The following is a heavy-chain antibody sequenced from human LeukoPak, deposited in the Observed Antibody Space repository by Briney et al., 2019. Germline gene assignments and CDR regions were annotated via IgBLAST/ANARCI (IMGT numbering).Heavy chain of an antibody. CDR3: ASLLVLMVYGPGRSSQNDY. CDR1: GYTFTGYY. V-gene: IGHV1-2*02. J-gene: IGHJ4*02. Sequence: ASVKVSCKASGYTFTGYYMHWVRQAPGQGLEWMGWINPNSGGTNYAQKFQGRVTMTRDTSISTAYMELSRLRSDDTAVYYCASLLVLMVYGPGRSSQNDYWGQGTLVTVSS. D-gene: IGHD2-8*01. CDR2: INPNSGGT.